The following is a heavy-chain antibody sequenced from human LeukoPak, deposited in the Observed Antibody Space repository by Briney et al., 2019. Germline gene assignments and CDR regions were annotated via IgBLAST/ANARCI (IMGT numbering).Heavy chain of an antibody. CDR2: MNPNSGNT. CDR3: ASGDRDYDILTGYSKSWFDP. D-gene: IGHD3-9*01. CDR1: GYTFTSYD. Sequence: ASVMVSCKASGYTFTSYDINWVRQATGQGLEWMGWMNPNSGNTGYAQKFQGRVTITRNTSINTAYMELSSLRSEDTAVYYCASGDRDYDILTGYSKSWFDPWGQGTQVTVSS. V-gene: IGHV1-8*03. J-gene: IGHJ5*02.